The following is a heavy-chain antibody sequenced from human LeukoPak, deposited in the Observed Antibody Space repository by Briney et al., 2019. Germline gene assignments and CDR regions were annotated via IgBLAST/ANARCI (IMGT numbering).Heavy chain of an antibody. CDR2: MNPNSGNT. Sequence: ASVKVSCKAPGYTFTSYDINWVRQATGQGLEWMGWMNPNSGNTGYAQKLQGRVTMTRNTSISTAYMELSSLRSEDTAVYYCARALPEAFDIWGQGTMVTVSS. CDR1: GYTFTSYD. J-gene: IGHJ3*02. V-gene: IGHV1-8*01. CDR3: ARALPEAFDI.